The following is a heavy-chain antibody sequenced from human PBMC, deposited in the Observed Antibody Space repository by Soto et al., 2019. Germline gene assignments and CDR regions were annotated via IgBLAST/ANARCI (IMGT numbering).Heavy chain of an antibody. CDR2: MNPNSGNT. CDR1: GYTFTSYD. D-gene: IGHD2-2*01. Sequence: QVQLVQSGAEVKKPGASVKVSCKASGYTFTSYDINWVRQATGQGLEWMGWMNPNSGNTGYAQKFQGRVTMTRNTSISTAYMELSSLRSEDTAVYYCARGGYCSSTSSYGYYYYYYYMDVWGKGTTVTVSS. V-gene: IGHV1-8*01. CDR3: ARGGYCSSTSSYGYYYYYYYMDV. J-gene: IGHJ6*03.